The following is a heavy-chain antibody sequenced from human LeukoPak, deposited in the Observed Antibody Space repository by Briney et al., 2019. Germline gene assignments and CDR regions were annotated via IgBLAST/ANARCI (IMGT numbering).Heavy chain of an antibody. Sequence: GGSLRLSCAASGFTFSSYGMHWVRQAPGKGLEWVAFIRYDGSNKYYADSVKGRFTISRDNSKNTLYLQMNSLRAEDTAVYYCAKGGYDILTGYYRTYYYYMDVWGKGTTVTISS. CDR3: AKGGYDILTGYYRTYYYYMDV. D-gene: IGHD3-9*01. J-gene: IGHJ6*03. CDR2: IRYDGSNK. V-gene: IGHV3-30*02. CDR1: GFTFSSYG.